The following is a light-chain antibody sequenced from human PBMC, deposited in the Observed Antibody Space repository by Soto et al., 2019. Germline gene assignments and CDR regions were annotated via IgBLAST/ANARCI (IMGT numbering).Light chain of an antibody. CDR2: DVS. Sequence: DIQMTQSPSTLSASVGDIVTITCRASQTISRWLAWYQQKPGKSPKLLIYDVSTLGSGFPSRLRGSGSGTEFTLTIRSLQPDDLATYYCPQYNASWTVGQGTQVEIK. CDR3: PQYNASWT. V-gene: IGKV1-5*01. CDR1: QTISRW. J-gene: IGKJ1*01.